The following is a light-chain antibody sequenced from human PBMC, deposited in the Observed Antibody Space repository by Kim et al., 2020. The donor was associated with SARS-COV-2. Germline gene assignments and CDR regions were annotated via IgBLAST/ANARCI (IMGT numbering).Light chain of an antibody. J-gene: IGKJ1*01. V-gene: IGKV3-20*01. CDR2: GAS. CDR3: QQFGTSPT. CDR1: QTV. Sequence: EIVLTQSPDTLSLSPGERATLSCRASQTVNWYQQKPGQAPRLLIYGASNRATGIPDRFSGSGSGTDFTLTISRLEPEDFAVYYCQQFGTSPTFGQGTKVDIK.